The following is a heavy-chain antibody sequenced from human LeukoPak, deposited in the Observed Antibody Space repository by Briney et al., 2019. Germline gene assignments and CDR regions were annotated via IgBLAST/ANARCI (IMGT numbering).Heavy chain of an antibody. Sequence: GRTLRLSCAGSGFTFGDYAIHWVRQAPGKGLEWVCGIKWRRDFIAYAGSVRDRFLISRENARNSVYLQMSSLGPEDTDFYYCAKDLARPTAPRVYALDSWGQGTVVTVSS. CDR2: IKWRRDFI. CDR3: AKDLARPTAPRVYALDS. J-gene: IGHJ3*01. V-gene: IGHV3-9*01. D-gene: IGHD3-16*01. CDR1: GFTFGDYA.